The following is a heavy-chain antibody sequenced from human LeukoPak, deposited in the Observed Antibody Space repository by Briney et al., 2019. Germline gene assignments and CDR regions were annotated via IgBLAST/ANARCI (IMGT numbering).Heavy chain of an antibody. J-gene: IGHJ4*02. D-gene: IGHD6-19*01. CDR2: ISCDGNSK. Sequence: PGGSLRLSCAASGFTFSDYGMHWVRQAPGKGLEWVAVISCDGNSKYYADSVKGRFTISRDNSKNTLYLQMNSLRAEDTAVYYCARDRVAVAGPYYFDYWGQGTLVTVSS. CDR1: GFTFSDYG. V-gene: IGHV3-30*03. CDR3: ARDRVAVAGPYYFDY.